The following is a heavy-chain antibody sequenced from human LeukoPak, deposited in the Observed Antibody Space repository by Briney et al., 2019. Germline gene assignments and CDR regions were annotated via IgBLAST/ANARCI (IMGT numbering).Heavy chain of an antibody. Sequence: GRSLRLSCAASGFTFSSYAMHWVRQAPGKGLEWVAVISYDGSNKYYADSVKGRFTISRDNSKNTLYLQMNSLRAEDTAVYYCAREGALHAFEIWGQGTMVTVSS. V-gene: IGHV3-30*04. CDR3: AREGALHAFEI. CDR2: ISYDGSNK. J-gene: IGHJ3*02. D-gene: IGHD3-10*01. CDR1: GFTFSSYA.